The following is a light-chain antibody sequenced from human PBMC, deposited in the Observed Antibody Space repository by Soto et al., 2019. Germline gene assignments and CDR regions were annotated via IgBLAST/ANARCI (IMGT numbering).Light chain of an antibody. V-gene: IGLV2-11*01. J-gene: IGLJ1*01. CDR3: CSYAGSYV. Sequence: QSALTQPRSVSGSHGQSVTISCTGTGSDVGGYNYVSWYQQHPGKAPKLMIYDVSKRPSGVPDRFSGSKSGNTASLTISGLQAEDEADYYCCSYAGSYVFGTGTKLTVL. CDR2: DVS. CDR1: GSDVGGYNY.